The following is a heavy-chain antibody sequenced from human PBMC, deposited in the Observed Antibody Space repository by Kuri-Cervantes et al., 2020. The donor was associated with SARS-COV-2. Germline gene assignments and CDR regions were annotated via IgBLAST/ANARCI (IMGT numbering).Heavy chain of an antibody. V-gene: IGHV1-18*01. CDR1: GYTFTSYG. Sequence: ASVKVSCKASGYTFTSYGISWVRQAPGQGLEWMGWISAYNGNTNYAQKLQGRVTMTPDTSTSTAYMELRSLRSDDTAAYYCARDSIPTLGYCSSTSCYVPYNWFDPWGQGTLVTVSS. J-gene: IGHJ5*02. CDR2: ISAYNGNT. D-gene: IGHD2-2*01. CDR3: ARDSIPTLGYCSSTSCYVPYNWFDP.